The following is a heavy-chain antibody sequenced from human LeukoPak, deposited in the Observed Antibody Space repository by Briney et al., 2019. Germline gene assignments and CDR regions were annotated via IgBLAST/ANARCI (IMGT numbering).Heavy chain of an antibody. CDR1: GGTFTSYA. D-gene: IGHD2-21*01. CDR3: ARKLWLGGNWFDH. CDR2: IIPISGTT. J-gene: IGHJ5*02. V-gene: IGHV1-69*13. Sequence: GASVKVSCKTSGGTFTSYAITWVRQAPGQGLEWMGKIIPISGTTNYAQKFQGRVTFIADESTSTAYMELSSLRSEDTALYYCARKLWLGGNWFDHWGQGTLVTVSS.